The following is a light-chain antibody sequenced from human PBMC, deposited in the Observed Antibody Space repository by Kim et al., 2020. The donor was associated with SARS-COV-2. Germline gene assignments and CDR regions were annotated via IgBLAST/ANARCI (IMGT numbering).Light chain of an antibody. J-gene: IGLJ3*02. CDR1: RGNSNYI. CDR3: ETWDSNTRV. V-gene: IGLV4-60*03. CDR2: LEGSGTY. Sequence: SSVKLTCTLSRGNSNYIIAWHQQQPGKAPRYLMKLEGSGTYNKGSGVPDRFSGSRSGADRYLTISNLQSEDEADYYCETWDSNTRVFGGGTQLTVL.